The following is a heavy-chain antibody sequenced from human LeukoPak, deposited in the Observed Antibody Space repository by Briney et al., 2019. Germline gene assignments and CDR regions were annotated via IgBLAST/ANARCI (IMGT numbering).Heavy chain of an antibody. Sequence: RASVKVSCKASGYTFTGYYMHWVRQAPGQGLEWMGWINPNSGGTNYAQKFQGRVTVTRDTSISTAYMELSRLRSDDTAVYYCAASVGNLGVGYWGQGTLVTVSS. CDR2: INPNSGGT. V-gene: IGHV1-2*02. D-gene: IGHD3-16*01. J-gene: IGHJ4*02. CDR1: GYTFTGYY. CDR3: AASVGNLGVGY.